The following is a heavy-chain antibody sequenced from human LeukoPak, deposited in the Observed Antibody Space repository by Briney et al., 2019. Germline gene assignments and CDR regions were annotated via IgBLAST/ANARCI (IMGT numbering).Heavy chain of an antibody. CDR2: IYSGGST. V-gene: IGHV3-53*01. J-gene: IGHJ6*03. D-gene: IGHD5-18*01. Sequence: GGSLRLSCAASGFTVSSNYMSWVRQAPGKGLEWVSVIYSGGSTYYADSVKGRFTISRDNAKNSLYLQMNSLTAEDTAVYYCARVMVTGPYYYYMDVWGKGTTVTISS. CDR1: GFTVSSNY. CDR3: ARVMVTGPYYYYMDV.